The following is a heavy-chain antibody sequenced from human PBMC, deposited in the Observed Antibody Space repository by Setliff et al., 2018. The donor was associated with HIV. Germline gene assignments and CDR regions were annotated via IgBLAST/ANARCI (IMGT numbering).Heavy chain of an antibody. CDR2: IFTSGST. CDR3: ARGELLPGWFDP. J-gene: IGHJ5*02. CDR1: GGSISSGNYY. V-gene: IGHV4-61*02. Sequence: SETLSLTCTVSGGSISSGNYYWSWVRQPAGKGLEWIGRIFTSGSTNYNPSLKSRVTISVDTSKNQFSLKLTSVTAADTAVYYCARGELLPGWFDPWGQGTLVTVSS. D-gene: IGHD1-26*01.